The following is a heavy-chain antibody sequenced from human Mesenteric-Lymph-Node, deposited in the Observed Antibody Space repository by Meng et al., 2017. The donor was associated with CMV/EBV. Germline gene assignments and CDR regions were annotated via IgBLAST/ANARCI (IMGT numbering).Heavy chain of an antibody. CDR2: IIPIFCTT. J-gene: IGHJ4*02. Sequence: TFSNCAISWVRQVPGQGIKWMGGIIPIFCTTIYSHKFQDRVSITADESATTAYMELSGLRSEDTAMYYCARGREIMVRGVIGFFDYWGQGTLVTVSS. CDR3: ARGREIMVRGVIGFFDY. CDR1: TFSNCA. D-gene: IGHD3-10*01. V-gene: IGHV1-69*01.